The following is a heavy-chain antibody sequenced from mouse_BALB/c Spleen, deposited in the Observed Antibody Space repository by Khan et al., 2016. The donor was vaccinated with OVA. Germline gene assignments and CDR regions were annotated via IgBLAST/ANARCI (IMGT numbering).Heavy chain of an antibody. Sequence: QVQLQQPGAELVKPGASVQLSCKASGYTFSSYWMLWVKQRPGQGLEWIGEINPSNGRTNYNEKFKSKATLTVDKSSSTAYMQLSSLTSEDSAVYFCARSTMITTEFVYWGQGTLVTVSA. V-gene: IGHV1S81*02. CDR1: GYTFSSYW. CDR3: ARSTMITTEFVY. D-gene: IGHD2-4*01. J-gene: IGHJ3*01. CDR2: INPSNGRT.